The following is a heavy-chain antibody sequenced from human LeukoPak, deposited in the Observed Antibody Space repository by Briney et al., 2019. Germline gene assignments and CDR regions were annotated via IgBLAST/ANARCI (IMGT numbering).Heavy chain of an antibody. J-gene: IGHJ4*02. CDR3: ARDKGKIALDH. Sequence: GGSLRLSSVASGIAFSSSGMHWVRQAPGKGLEWVSFIWADGSKKYYAGSVKGRFTASRDNSKNTVYLQMDSLRVEDTAIYYCARDKGKIALDHWGQGTLITVSS. V-gene: IGHV3-33*01. CDR2: IWADGSKK. CDR1: GIAFSSSG.